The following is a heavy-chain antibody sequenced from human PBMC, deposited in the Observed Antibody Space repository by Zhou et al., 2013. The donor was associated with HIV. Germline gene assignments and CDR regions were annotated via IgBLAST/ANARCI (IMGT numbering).Heavy chain of an antibody. Sequence: QVQLVQSGAEVKRPGSSVKVSCKASGVTFRSDVISWVRQAPGQGLEWMGGIIPIFGKVNFAQKFQGRVTITTDESTSTAYMELSSLRSEDTAVYYCARDFGLALFDYWGQGTLVTVSS. D-gene: IGHD3-16*01. CDR3: ARDFGLALFDY. J-gene: IGHJ4*02. CDR2: IIPIFGKV. V-gene: IGHV1-69*05. CDR1: GVTFRSDV.